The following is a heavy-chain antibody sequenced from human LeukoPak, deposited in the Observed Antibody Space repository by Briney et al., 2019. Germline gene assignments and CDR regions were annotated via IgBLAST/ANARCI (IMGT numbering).Heavy chain of an antibody. CDR2: IYYSGST. V-gene: IGHV4-59*01. Sequence: SETLSLTCTVSGGSISSYYWSWIRQPPGKGLEWIGYIYYSGSTNYNPSLKSRVTISVDTSKNQFSLKLSSVTAADTAVYYCARESERYDFWSGPDAFDIWGQGTMVTVSS. D-gene: IGHD3-3*01. CDR3: ARESERYDFWSGPDAFDI. J-gene: IGHJ3*02. CDR1: GGSISSYY.